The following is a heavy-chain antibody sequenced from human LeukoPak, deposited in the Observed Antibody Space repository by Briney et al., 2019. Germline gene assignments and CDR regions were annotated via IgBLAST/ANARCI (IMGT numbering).Heavy chain of an antibody. J-gene: IGHJ5*02. CDR2: IYTSGST. Sequence: SETLSLTCTVSGGSISSYYWSWIRQPAGKGLEWIGRIYTSGSTNYNPSLKSRVTISVDKSKNQFSLKLGSVTAADTAVYYCARQLVDWFDPWGQGTLVTVSS. V-gene: IGHV4-4*07. CDR3: ARQLVDWFDP. CDR1: GGSISSYY. D-gene: IGHD2-8*02.